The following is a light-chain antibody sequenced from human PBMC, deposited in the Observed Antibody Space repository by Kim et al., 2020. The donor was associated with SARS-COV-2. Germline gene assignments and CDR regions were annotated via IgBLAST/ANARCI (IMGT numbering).Light chain of an antibody. Sequence: ASVGDRVTITCRASQDISNYLAWFQQKPGKAPESLIYAASSLQRWVPSKFSGGGSGTDFTLTISSLQPEDFATYYCQLYKEYPLTLGQGTRLEIK. J-gene: IGKJ5*01. V-gene: IGKV1-16*02. CDR1: QDISNY. CDR2: AAS. CDR3: QLYKEYPLT.